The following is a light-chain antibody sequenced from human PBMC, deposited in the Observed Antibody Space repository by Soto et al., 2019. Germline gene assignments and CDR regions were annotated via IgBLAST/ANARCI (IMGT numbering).Light chain of an antibody. CDR1: QSISSW. CDR2: DAS. Sequence: DIQMTQSPSTLSASVGDRVTITCRASQSISSWLAWYQQKPGKAPKLLIYDASSLESGVPSRFSGTGSGTEFTLTISSLQPDDFAVYYCQNYGISPPVTFGQGTRLEIK. V-gene: IGKV1-5*01. CDR3: QNYGISPPVT. J-gene: IGKJ5*01.